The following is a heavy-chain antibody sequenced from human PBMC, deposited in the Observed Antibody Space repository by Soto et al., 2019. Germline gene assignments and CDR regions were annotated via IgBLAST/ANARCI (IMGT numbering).Heavy chain of an antibody. CDR2: ISGSGGST. CDR3: ANYVGYCSSTSCPNWFDP. Sequence: GGSLRLSCAASGLTFSSYSMSWVRQAPGKGLEWVSAISGSGGSTYYADSVKGRFTISRDNSKNTLYLQMNSLRAEDTAVYYCANYVGYCSSTSCPNWFDPWGQGTLVTVSS. D-gene: IGHD2-2*01. J-gene: IGHJ5*02. V-gene: IGHV3-23*01. CDR1: GLTFSSYS.